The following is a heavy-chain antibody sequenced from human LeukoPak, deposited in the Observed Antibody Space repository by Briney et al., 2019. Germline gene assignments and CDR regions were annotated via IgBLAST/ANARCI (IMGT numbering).Heavy chain of an antibody. J-gene: IGHJ4*02. CDR2: IKPDSGAT. CDR1: GFTFSDHY. Sequence: ASVKVSCKASGFTFSDHYMHWLRQAPRQGLEWMGGIKPDSGATNYAREFQGRFTVSRDVSISTLYMELSSLTSDDTAMYYYARNHDYGPDYWGQGTLVTVSA. CDR3: ARNHDYGPDY. V-gene: IGHV1-2*02. D-gene: IGHD4/OR15-4a*01.